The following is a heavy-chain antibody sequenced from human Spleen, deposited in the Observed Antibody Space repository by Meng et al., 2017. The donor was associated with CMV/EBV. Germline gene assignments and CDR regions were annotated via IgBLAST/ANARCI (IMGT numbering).Heavy chain of an antibody. V-gene: IGHV4-31*02. Sequence: SGGSISSGGYYWSWIRQHPGKGLEWIGYIYYSGSTYYNPSLKSRVTISVDTSKNQFSLKLSSVTAADTAVYYCARGLGYDFWSGYSSWGQGTLVTVSS. D-gene: IGHD3-3*01. CDR2: IYYSGST. J-gene: IGHJ5*02. CDR3: ARGLGYDFWSGYSS. CDR1: GGSISSGGYY.